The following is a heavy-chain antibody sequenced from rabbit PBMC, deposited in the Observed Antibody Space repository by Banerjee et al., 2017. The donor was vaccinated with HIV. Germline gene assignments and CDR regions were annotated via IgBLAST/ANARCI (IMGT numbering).Heavy chain of an antibody. Sequence: QLKETGGGLVQPGGSLTLSCKASGFDVSSYYMSWVRQAPGKGLEWIAIIYTGQGNADYANWVNGRFTISSDNAQNTVDLQMNSLTAADTATYFCARYDTYGGVGYANLWGQGTLVTVS. CDR3: ARYDTYGGVGYANL. V-gene: IGHV1S7*01. J-gene: IGHJ4*01. CDR2: IYTGQGNA. D-gene: IGHD6-1*01. CDR1: GFDVSSYY.